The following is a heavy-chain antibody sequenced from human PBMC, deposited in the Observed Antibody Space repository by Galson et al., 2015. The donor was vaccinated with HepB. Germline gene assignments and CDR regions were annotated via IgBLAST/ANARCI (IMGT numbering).Heavy chain of an antibody. V-gene: IGHV3-33*01. D-gene: IGHD3-3*01. Sequence: SLRLSCAASGFTFSSHGMNWVRQAPGKGLEWVATIWVDGTNKFYADSVKGRFIISRDNSKNTLSLQMNSLRADDTAVYYCAREGDPHIYWSALDFWGQGILVTVSS. CDR2: IWVDGTNK. J-gene: IGHJ4*02. CDR1: GFTFSSHG. CDR3: AREGDPHIYWSALDF.